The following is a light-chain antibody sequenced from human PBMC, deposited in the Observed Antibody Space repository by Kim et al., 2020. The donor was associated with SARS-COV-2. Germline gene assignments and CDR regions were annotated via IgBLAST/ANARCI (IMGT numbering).Light chain of an antibody. CDR3: QQRSNWT. CDR1: QSVSSY. J-gene: IGKJ1*01. Sequence: LSLSPGERATLYCRASQSVSSYLAWYQQKPGQAPRLLIYDASNRATGIPARFSGSGSGTDFTLTISSLEPEDFAVYYCQQRSNWTFGQGTKVDIK. CDR2: DAS. V-gene: IGKV3-11*01.